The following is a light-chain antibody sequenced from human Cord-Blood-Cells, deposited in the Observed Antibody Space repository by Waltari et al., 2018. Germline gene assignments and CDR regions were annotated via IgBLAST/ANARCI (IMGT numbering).Light chain of an antibody. V-gene: IGLV6-57*01. J-gene: IGLJ3*02. CDR1: RGRIASNY. Sequence: NFMLTQPHSVSESPGKTVSISCTRSRGRIASNYVQWSQQLPGSSPTTVIYEDNQRPSGVPDRFSGTIDSSSNSASLTISGLKTEDEADYYCQSYDSSNWGFGGGTKLTVL. CDR2: EDN. CDR3: QSYDSSNWG.